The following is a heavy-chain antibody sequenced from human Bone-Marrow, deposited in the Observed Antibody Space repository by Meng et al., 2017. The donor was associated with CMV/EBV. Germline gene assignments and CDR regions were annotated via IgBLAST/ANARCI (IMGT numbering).Heavy chain of an antibody. CDR2: IYYSGST. Sequence: GSLRLSCTASGFSISSSSYYWGWIRQPPGKGLEWIGSIYYSGSTYYNPSLKSRVTISVDTSKNQFSLKLSSVTAADTAVYDCARGSTARVAQLLLDWFDPWGQGTLVTVSS. D-gene: IGHD2-15*01. CDR1: GFSISSSSYY. CDR3: ARGSTARVAQLLLDWFDP. V-gene: IGHV4-39*07. J-gene: IGHJ5*02.